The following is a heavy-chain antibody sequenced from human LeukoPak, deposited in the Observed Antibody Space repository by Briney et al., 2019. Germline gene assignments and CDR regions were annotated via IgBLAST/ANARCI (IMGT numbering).Heavy chain of an antibody. J-gene: IGHJ4*02. CDR2: MYHSGST. V-gene: IGHV4-38-2*02. CDR3: VRRKADSSGYYYVDF. Sequence: SETLSLTCTVSGDSISSDYLWGWVRQPPGKGLEWIGSMYHSGSTYYNPSLKSRVTISIDTSKNQFSLRLSSVTAADTAVYYCVRRKADSSGYYYVDFWGQGTLVTVSS. D-gene: IGHD3-22*01. CDR1: GDSISSDYL.